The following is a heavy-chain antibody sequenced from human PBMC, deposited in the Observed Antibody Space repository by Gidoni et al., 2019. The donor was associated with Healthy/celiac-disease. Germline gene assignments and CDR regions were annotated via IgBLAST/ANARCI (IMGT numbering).Heavy chain of an antibody. CDR2: ISSSSSYT. CDR1: GFTFRDYY. CDR3: AKKYSSSWDLSWFDP. D-gene: IGHD6-13*01. J-gene: IGHJ5*02. V-gene: IGHV3-11*05. Sequence: QVQLVESGGGLVKPGGSLRLSCAASGFTFRDYYMSWIRQAPGKGLEWVSYISSSSSYTNYADSVKGRFTISRDNAKNSLYLQMNSLRAEDTAVYYCAKKYSSSWDLSWFDPWGQGTLVTVSS.